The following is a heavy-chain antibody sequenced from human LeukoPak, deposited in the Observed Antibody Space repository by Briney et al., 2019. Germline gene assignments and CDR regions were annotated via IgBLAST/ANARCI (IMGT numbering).Heavy chain of an antibody. CDR3: ARHLPGPYGSGSYSSGFDY. CDR2: IYYSGST. CDR1: GGSISSYY. D-gene: IGHD3-10*01. V-gene: IGHV4-59*08. Sequence: PSETLSLTCTVSGGSISSYYWSWFRQPPGKGLEWIGDIYYSGSTNYNPSLKSRVTISVDTSKNQFSLKLSSVTAADTAVYYCARHLPGPYGSGSYSSGFDYWGQGTLVTVSS. J-gene: IGHJ4*02.